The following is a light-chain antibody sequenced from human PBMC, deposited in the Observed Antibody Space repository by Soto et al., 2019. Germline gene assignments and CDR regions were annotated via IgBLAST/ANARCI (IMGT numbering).Light chain of an antibody. V-gene: IGKV1-39*01. Sequence: DIEMTQSPSSLSASVGDRVTITCRASQSIGSHLNWYQQKPGKAPKLLIYASSSLQSGVPSRFSGSGSGTDFTLTISILQPEDFATYYCQQTFIRTFTFGPGTKVDIK. CDR2: ASS. CDR3: QQTFIRTFT. J-gene: IGKJ3*01. CDR1: QSIGSH.